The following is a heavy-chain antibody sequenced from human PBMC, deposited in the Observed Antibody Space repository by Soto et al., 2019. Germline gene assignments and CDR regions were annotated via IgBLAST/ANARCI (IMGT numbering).Heavy chain of an antibody. CDR3: ARDLRSTDYYFDL. J-gene: IGHJ2*01. CDR1: GYTFSNYG. CDR2: INGYNGDA. Sequence: QVQLVQSGAEVKNPGASVKVSCKASGYTFSNYGISWVRQAPGQGLEWMGWINGYNGDANYAQNLQGRVTVTTDTYTSTAYMELRSLRSDDTAVYYCARDLRSTDYYFDLWGRGTLVIVSS. V-gene: IGHV1-18*01. D-gene: IGHD2-2*01.